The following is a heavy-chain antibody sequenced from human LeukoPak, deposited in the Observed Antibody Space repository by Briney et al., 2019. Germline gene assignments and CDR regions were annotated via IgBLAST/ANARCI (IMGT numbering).Heavy chain of an antibody. Sequence: GGSLRLSCAASGFTFSSYSMNWVRQAPGKGLEWVSSISSSSSYIYYADSVKGRFTISRDNAKNSLYLQMNSLRAEDTAVYYCARDRPMVRGVIAQYYYYYMDVWGKGTTVTISS. D-gene: IGHD3-10*01. CDR3: ARDRPMVRGVIAQYYYYYMDV. V-gene: IGHV3-21*01. J-gene: IGHJ6*03. CDR2: ISSSSSYI. CDR1: GFTFSSYS.